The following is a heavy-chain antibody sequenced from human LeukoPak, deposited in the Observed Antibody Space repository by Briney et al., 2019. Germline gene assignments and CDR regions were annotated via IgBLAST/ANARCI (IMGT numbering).Heavy chain of an antibody. V-gene: IGHV3-30*18. J-gene: IGHJ4*02. CDR3: AKTGDDAVYFDY. D-gene: IGHD7-27*01. Sequence: GRSLRLSCAASGFTFSSYGMHWVRQAPGKGLEWVAVISYDGSNKYYADSVKGRFTISRDNSKNTLYLQMNSLRAEDTAVYYCAKTGDDAVYFDYWGQGTLVTVSS. CDR1: GFTFSSYG. CDR2: ISYDGSNK.